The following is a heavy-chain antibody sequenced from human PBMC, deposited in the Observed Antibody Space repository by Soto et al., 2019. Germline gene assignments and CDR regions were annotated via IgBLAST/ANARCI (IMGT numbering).Heavy chain of an antibody. Sequence: GGSLRLSCAASGFTFSDHYMDWVRQAPGKGLEWVGRTRNKANRYTTEYAASVKGRFTISRDDPKNSLYLQMNSLKADDTAVYYCVRVRGGGTYHFDYWGQGTLVTVS. J-gene: IGHJ4*02. CDR2: TRNKANRYTT. D-gene: IGHD3-10*01. CDR1: GFTFSDHY. CDR3: VRVRGGGTYHFDY. V-gene: IGHV3-72*01.